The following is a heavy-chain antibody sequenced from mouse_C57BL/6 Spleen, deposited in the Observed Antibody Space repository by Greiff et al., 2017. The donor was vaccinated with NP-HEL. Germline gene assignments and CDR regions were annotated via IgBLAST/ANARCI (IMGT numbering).Heavy chain of an antibody. CDR1: GYTFTSYW. CDR2: IDPNSGGT. J-gene: IGHJ2*01. CDR3: ARSATVVAHYFDY. D-gene: IGHD1-1*01. Sequence: QVQLQQPGAELVKPGASVKLSCKASGYTFTSYWMHWVKQRPGRGLEWIGRIDPNSGGTRYNEKFKSKATLTVDKPSSTAYRQLSSLTSEDSAVYYCARSATVVAHYFDYWGQGTTLTVSS. V-gene: IGHV1-72*01.